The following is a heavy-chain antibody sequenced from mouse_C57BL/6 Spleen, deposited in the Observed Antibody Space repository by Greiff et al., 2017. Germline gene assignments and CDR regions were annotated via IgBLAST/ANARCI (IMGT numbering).Heavy chain of an antibody. J-gene: IGHJ1*03. V-gene: IGHV1-15*01. CDR2: IDPETGGT. Sequence: QVQLQQSGAELVRPGASVTLSCKASGYTFTDYEMHWVKQTPVHGLEWIGAIDPETGGTAYNQKFKGKAILTADKSSSTAYMELRSLTSADSAVYYGTRCYGNYEWYFDVWGTGTTVTVSS. D-gene: IGHD2-1*01. CDR1: GYTFTDYE. CDR3: TRCYGNYEWYFDV.